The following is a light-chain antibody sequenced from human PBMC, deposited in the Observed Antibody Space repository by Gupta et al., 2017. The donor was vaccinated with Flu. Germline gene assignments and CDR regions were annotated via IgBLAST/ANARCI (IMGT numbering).Light chain of an antibody. CDR1: SSVVAINY. Sequence: SSVVAINYVSWYQQFPGPAPKLLIYNNDRRPSDIPDRFSGSKSGTSATLGITGLQTGDEADYYCGAWVSGLSAGVFGGGTKLTVL. V-gene: IGLV1-51*01. J-gene: IGLJ3*02. CDR2: NND. CDR3: GAWVSGLSAGV.